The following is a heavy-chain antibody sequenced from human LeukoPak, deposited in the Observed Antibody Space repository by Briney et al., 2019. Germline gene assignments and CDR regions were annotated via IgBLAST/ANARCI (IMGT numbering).Heavy chain of an antibody. CDR2: INHSGST. D-gene: IGHD4-23*01. Sequence: PSETLSLTCTVSGGSISSYYWSWIRQPPGKGLEWIGEINHSGSTNYNPSLKSRVTISVDTSKNQFSLKLSSVTAADTAVYYCARGITGGNSEGRKNAVGGYYYYYMDVWGKGTTVTVSS. V-gene: IGHV4-34*01. CDR1: GGSISSYY. CDR3: ARGITGGNSEGRKNAVGGYYYYYMDV. J-gene: IGHJ6*03.